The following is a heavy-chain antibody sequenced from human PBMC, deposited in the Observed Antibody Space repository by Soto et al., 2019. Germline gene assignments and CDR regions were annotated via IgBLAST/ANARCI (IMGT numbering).Heavy chain of an antibody. J-gene: IGHJ4*02. D-gene: IGHD6-19*01. CDR3: AKDLSVAGY. CDR1: GFTFSSYG. CDR2: ISYDGSNK. Sequence: QVQLVESGGGVVQPGRSLRLSCAASGFTFSSYGMHWVRQAPGKGLEWVAVISYDGSNKYYADSVKGRFTISRDNSKNKLYLQRNSLRAEDTAVYYCAKDLSVAGYWGQGTLVTVSS. V-gene: IGHV3-30*18.